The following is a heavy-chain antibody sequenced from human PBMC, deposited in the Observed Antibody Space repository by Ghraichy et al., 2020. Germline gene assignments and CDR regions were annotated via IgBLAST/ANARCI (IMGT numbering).Heavy chain of an antibody. V-gene: IGHV2-70*01. CDR2: IDWDDDK. CDR3: ARIPLTSGPRPENRVYYYGMDV. J-gene: IGHJ6*02. CDR1: GFSLSTSGMC. Sequence: SGPTLVKPTQTLTLTCTFSGFSLSTSGMCVSWIRQPPGKALEWLALIDWDDDKYYSTSLKTRLTISKDTSKNQVVLTMTNMDPVDTATYYCARIPLTSGPRPENRVYYYGMDVWGQGTTVTVSS. D-gene: IGHD5-12*01.